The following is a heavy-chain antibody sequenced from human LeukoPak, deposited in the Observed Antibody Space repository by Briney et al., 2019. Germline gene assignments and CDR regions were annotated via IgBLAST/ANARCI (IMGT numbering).Heavy chain of an antibody. V-gene: IGHV3-21*01. CDR2: ISGSSYI. D-gene: IGHD2-15*01. J-gene: IGHJ4*02. Sequence: GGSLRLSCAASGFTFSSYSMNWVRQAPGKGLEWVSSISGSSYIYYADSVKGRFTISRDNAKNSLYLQMNSLRAADTAVYYCARDSGGSYAGMDYWGQGTLVTVSS. CDR3: ARDSGGSYAGMDY. CDR1: GFTFSSYS.